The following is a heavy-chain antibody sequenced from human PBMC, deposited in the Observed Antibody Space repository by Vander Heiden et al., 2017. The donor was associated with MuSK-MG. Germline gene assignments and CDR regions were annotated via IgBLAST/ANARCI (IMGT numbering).Heavy chain of an antibody. CDR2: IYYSGST. V-gene: IGHV4-39*01. J-gene: IGHJ3*02. D-gene: IGHD2-15*01. Sequence: QLQLQESGPGLVKPSETLSLTCTVSGGSISSSSYYWGWIRQPPGKGLEWIGSIYYSGSTYYNPSLKSRGTISVDTSKNQFSLKLSSVTAADTAVYYCAEGAAGYCSGGSCYAGVFDIWGQGTMVTVSS. CDR1: GGSISSSSYY. CDR3: AEGAAGYCSGGSCYAGVFDI.